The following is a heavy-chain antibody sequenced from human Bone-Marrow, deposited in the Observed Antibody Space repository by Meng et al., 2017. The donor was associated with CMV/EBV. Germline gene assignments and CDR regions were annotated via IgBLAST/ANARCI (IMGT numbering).Heavy chain of an antibody. Sequence: GESLKISCKGSGFSFSTYWIAWVRQMPGRGLEWMGLIYPGESDTRYSPSFQGQVTISADKSTSTAYLQWSSLKASDTARYYCARPLDYLGCFDPWGQGTLVTVSS. CDR2: IYPGESDT. CDR1: GFSFSTYW. J-gene: IGHJ5*02. CDR3: ARPLDYLGCFDP. V-gene: IGHV5-51*01. D-gene: IGHD2/OR15-2a*01.